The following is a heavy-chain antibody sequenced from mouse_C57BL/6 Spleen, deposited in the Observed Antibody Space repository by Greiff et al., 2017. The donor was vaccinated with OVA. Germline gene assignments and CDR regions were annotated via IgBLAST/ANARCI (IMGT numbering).Heavy chain of an antibody. CDR1: GYTFTDYY. CDR2: INPYNGGT. CDR3: ASGAYSNSYFDV. J-gene: IGHJ1*03. V-gene: IGHV1-19*01. Sequence: EVKLQESGPVLVKPGASVKMSCKASGYTFTDYYMNWVKQSHGKSLEWIGVINPYNGGTSYNQKFKGKATLTVDKSSSTAYMELNSLTSEDSAVYYCASGAYSNSYFDVWGTGTTVTVSS. D-gene: IGHD2-5*01.